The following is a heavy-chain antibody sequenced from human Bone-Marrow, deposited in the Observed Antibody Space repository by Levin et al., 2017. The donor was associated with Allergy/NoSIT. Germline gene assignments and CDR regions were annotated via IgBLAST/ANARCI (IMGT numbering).Heavy chain of an antibody. CDR2: RHHGGSG. V-gene: IGHV4-31*02. CDR1: GDSVTNDVFY. D-gene: IGHD3-16*01. Sequence: KSSETLSLTCIVSGDSVTNDVFYWTWVRQHPVKGLEWIGYRHHGGSGFNNPSLRSRVTISVEASKNQFSLKLSSVTAADTAVYYCARVSEVRTLGGEFSYYFDSWGQGTLVTVAS. CDR3: ARVSEVRTLGGEFSYYFDS. J-gene: IGHJ4*02.